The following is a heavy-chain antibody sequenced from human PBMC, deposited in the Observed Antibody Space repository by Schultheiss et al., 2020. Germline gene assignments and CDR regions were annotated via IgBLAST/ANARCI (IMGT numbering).Heavy chain of an antibody. D-gene: IGHD3-10*01. J-gene: IGHJ3*02. CDR1: GYSFTSYW. CDR3: ARRPLQYGSGTQGAFDI. V-gene: IGHV5-51*01. Sequence: ESLKISCKGSGYSFTSYWIGWVRQMPGKGLEWMGIIYPGDSDTRYSPSFQGQVTISADKSISTAYLQWSSLKASDTAMYYCARRPLQYGSGTQGAFDIWGQGTMVTVSS. CDR2: IYPGDSDT.